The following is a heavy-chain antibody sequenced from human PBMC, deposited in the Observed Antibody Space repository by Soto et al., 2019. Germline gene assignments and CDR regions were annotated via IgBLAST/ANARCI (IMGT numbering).Heavy chain of an antibody. CDR3: ARSVRGVQYYFDY. CDR1: GGSISSYY. J-gene: IGHJ4*02. Sequence: SETLSVTCTVSGGSISSYYWSWIRQPPGKGLEWIGYIYYSGSTNYNPSLKSRVTISVDTSKNQFSLKLSSVTAADTAVYCCARSVRGVQYYFDYWGQGTLVTVST. D-gene: IGHD3-10*01. CDR2: IYYSGST. V-gene: IGHV4-59*01.